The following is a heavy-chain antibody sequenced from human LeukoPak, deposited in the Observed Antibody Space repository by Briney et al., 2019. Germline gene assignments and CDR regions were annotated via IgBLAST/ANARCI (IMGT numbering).Heavy chain of an antibody. J-gene: IGHJ4*02. D-gene: IGHD3-3*01. CDR3: ARDRSGFPYFFDY. V-gene: IGHV4-31*03. Sequence: SQTLSLTCTVSGGSINSGGYYWSWIRQHPGKGLEWIGYIYYSGSTYYNPSLKSRVTISVDTSKNQFSLKLSSVTAADTAVYHCARDRSGFPYFFDYWGQGTLVTVSS. CDR1: GGSINSGGYY. CDR2: IYYSGST.